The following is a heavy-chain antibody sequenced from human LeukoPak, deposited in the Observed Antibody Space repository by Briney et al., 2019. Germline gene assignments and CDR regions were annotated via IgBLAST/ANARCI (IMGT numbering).Heavy chain of an antibody. Sequence: GGSLRLSCAASGFTFSSYAMSWVRQAPGKGLEWVSAISGSGGSTYYADSVKGRFTISRDNSKNTLYLQMNSLRAKDTAVYYCAKTFYSSGYPIDYWGQGTLVTVSS. D-gene: IGHD3-22*01. CDR1: GFTFSSYA. J-gene: IGHJ4*02. V-gene: IGHV3-23*01. CDR3: AKTFYSSGYPIDY. CDR2: ISGSGGST.